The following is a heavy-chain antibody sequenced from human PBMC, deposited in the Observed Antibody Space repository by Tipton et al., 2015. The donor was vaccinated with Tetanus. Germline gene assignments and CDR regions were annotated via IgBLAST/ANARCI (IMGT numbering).Heavy chain of an antibody. Sequence: TLSLTCTVSDDSISRGIYYWGWVRQPPGKGLEWIGTLFFSGGTYYNPSLKSRVRMSVNTSKNQFSLDFNSVTATDTALYYCATSSSIMRGSDVFDLWGQGTMVFVSS. CDR1: DDSISRGIYY. V-gene: IGHV4-39*01. CDR2: LFFSGGT. D-gene: IGHD2/OR15-2a*01. J-gene: IGHJ3*01. CDR3: ATSSSIMRGSDVFDL.